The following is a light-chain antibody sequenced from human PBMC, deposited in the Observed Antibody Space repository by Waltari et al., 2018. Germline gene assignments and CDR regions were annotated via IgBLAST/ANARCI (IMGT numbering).Light chain of an antibody. Sequence: EIVLTQSPATLSLSPGESATLSCRASQSVNKYLDWFQHKPGQAPRLLIYGASNRAAGIPARFSGSGSGTDFTLTISSLEPEDFAVYYCLKRAGGPLFGGGTKVE. CDR2: GAS. J-gene: IGKJ4*01. CDR3: LKRAGGPL. CDR1: QSVNKY. V-gene: IGKV3-11*01.